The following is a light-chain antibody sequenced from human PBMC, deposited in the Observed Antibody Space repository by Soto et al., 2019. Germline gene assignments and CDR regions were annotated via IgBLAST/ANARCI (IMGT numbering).Light chain of an antibody. V-gene: IGKV1-6*01. J-gene: IGKJ1*01. CDR2: GVS. CDR1: QDIRNE. CDR3: LQDHNYPRT. Sequence: AIQMTQSPSSLSASVGDRVTITCRASQDIRNELGWYQQKPGKAPKALIYGVSNLQSGVPSRFSGSRSGTDFTLTISSLQPEDFAVYYCLQDHNYPRTFGQGTKVEIK.